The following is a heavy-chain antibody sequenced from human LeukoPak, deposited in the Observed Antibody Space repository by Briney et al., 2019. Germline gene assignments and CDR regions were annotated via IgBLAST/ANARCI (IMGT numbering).Heavy chain of an antibody. CDR2: ISYDGSNK. CDR1: GFTFSSYA. J-gene: IGHJ6*02. V-gene: IGHV3-30-3*01. D-gene: IGHD3-22*01. Sequence: GGSLRLPCAASGFTFSSYAMHWVRQAPGKGLEWVAVISYDGSNKYYADSVKGRFTISRDNSKNTLYLQMNSLRAEDTAVYYCARDSRDYYDSSGYYSPYYYGMDVWGQGTTVTVSS. CDR3: ARDSRDYYDSSGYYSPYYYGMDV.